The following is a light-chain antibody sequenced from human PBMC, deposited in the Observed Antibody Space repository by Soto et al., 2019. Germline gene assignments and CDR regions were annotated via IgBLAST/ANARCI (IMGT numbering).Light chain of an antibody. CDR2: DAS. Sequence: EIVLTQSPATLSLSPGERATLSCRASQSVTSYLAWYQQKPGQAPRLLIYDASNRATGIPARFSGSGSGTDFTLTISRLEPEDFAFYFCQQRSNSPWTFGQGTKVEIE. CDR3: QQRSNSPWT. J-gene: IGKJ1*01. CDR1: QSVTSY. V-gene: IGKV3-11*01.